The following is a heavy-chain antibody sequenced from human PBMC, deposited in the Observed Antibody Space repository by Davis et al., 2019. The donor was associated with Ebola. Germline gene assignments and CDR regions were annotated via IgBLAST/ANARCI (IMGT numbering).Heavy chain of an antibody. CDR1: GFTFSSYW. J-gene: IGHJ4*02. D-gene: IGHD6-13*01. CDR3: ARSTGAAPGIDF. V-gene: IGHV3-7*03. CDR2: IKEDGSEK. Sequence: GESLKISCEASGFTFSSYWMTWVRQAPGKGLEWEANIKEDGSEKSYVDSVKGRFTISRDNAKNSLYLQMNTLRAEDTAVYYCARSTGAAPGIDFWGQGTLVTVSS.